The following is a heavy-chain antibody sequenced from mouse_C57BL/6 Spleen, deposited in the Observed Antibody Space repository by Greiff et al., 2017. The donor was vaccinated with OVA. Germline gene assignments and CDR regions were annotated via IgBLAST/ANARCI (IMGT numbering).Heavy chain of an antibody. CDR2: IYPGSGST. J-gene: IGHJ3*01. Sequence: QVQLQQPGAELVKPGASVKMSCKASGYTFTSYWITWVKQRPGQGLEWIGDIYPGSGSTNYNEKFKSKATLTVDTSTSTAYIQLSSLTSEDSAVYYCARRGTTVVEGAWFAYWGQGTLVTVSA. V-gene: IGHV1-55*01. CDR3: ARRGTTVVEGAWFAY. D-gene: IGHD1-1*01. CDR1: GYTFTSYW.